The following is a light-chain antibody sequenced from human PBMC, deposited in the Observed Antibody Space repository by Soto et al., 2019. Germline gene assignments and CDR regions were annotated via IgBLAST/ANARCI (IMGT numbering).Light chain of an antibody. J-gene: IGKJ1*01. CDR3: QQYDSYSCT. CDR1: QSISSW. CDR2: QAS. V-gene: IGKV1-5*03. Sequence: DIQMTQSPSTLSASVGDRVTITCRASQSISSWLAWYQQKPGKAPNLLIYQASSLESGVPSRFSGCGSGTECTLTSSSLQPFDCAPYYCQQYDSYSCTFGQGNKVEIK.